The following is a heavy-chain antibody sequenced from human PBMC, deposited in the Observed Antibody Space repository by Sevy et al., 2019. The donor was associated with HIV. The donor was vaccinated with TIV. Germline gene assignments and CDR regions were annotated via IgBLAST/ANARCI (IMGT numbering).Heavy chain of an antibody. V-gene: IGHV1-2*02. CDR3: ATSRPDYDFWSGYSAYYFDY. J-gene: IGHJ4*02. CDR2: INPNSGGT. Sequence: ASVKVSCKASGYTFTGYYMHWVRQAPGQGLEWMGWINPNSGGTNYAQKFQVRVTMTRETSISTAYMERSRLRSDDTAVYYCATSRPDYDFWSGYSAYYFDYWGQGTLVTVSS. D-gene: IGHD3-3*01. CDR1: GYTFTGYY.